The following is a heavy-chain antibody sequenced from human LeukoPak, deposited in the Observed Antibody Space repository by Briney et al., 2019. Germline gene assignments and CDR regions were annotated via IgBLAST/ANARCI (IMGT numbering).Heavy chain of an antibody. CDR2: IYYSGST. V-gene: IGHV4-59*01. Sequence: PSETLSLTCTVSGGSISSYYWSWIRQPPGKGLEWIGYIYYSGSTNYNPSLKSRVTISVDTSKNQFSLKLSSVTAADTAVYYCARGPIYDSSGYYYWGYFQHWGQGTLVTVSS. CDR3: ARGPIYDSSGYYYWGYFQH. D-gene: IGHD3-22*01. CDR1: GGSISSYY. J-gene: IGHJ1*01.